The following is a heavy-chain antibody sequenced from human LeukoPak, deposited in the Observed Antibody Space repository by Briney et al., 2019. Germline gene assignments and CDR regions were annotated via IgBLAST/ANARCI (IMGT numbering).Heavy chain of an antibody. Sequence: GGSLRLSCAASGFTLSSYGMHWVRQAPGKGLEWVAFIQYDGSNKYYSDSVKGRFTTSRDNSENTLFLQMTSLRADDTALYYCAKAGALVRGVTAIFDYWGQGTLVTVSS. J-gene: IGHJ4*02. CDR3: AKAGALVRGVTAIFDY. D-gene: IGHD3-10*01. CDR2: IQYDGSNK. CDR1: GFTLSSYG. V-gene: IGHV3-30*02.